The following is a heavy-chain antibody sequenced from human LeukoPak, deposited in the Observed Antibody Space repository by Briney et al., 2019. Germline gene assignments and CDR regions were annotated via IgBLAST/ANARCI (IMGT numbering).Heavy chain of an antibody. CDR3: ARDTVGTFAVRRGWFDP. Sequence: GASVKVSCKASGYTFTSYDINWVRQATGQGLEWMGWMNPNSGNTGYAQKFQGRVTMTRDTSISTAYMELSRLRSDDTAVYYCARDTVGTFAVRRGWFDPWGQGTLVTVSS. CDR1: GYTFTSYD. J-gene: IGHJ5*02. V-gene: IGHV1-8*02. CDR2: MNPNSGNT. D-gene: IGHD3-10*01.